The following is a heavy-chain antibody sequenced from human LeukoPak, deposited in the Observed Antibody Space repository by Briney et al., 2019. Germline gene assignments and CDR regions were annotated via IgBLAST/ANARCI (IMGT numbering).Heavy chain of an antibody. Sequence: SVKVSCKASGGTFSSYAISWVRQAPGQGLEWMGGIIPIFGTANYAQKFQGRVTITTDESTSTAYMELSSLRSEDTAVYYCARGTSHRYGDYINWFDPWGQGTLVTVSS. V-gene: IGHV1-69*05. D-gene: IGHD4-17*01. CDR3: ARGTSHRYGDYINWFDP. J-gene: IGHJ5*02. CDR2: IIPIFGTA. CDR1: GGTFSSYA.